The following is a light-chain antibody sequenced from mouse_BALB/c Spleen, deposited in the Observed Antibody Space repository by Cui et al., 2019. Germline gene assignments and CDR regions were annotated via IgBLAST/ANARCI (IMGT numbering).Light chain of an antibody. CDR3: QQYSSYPLT. V-gene: IGKV6-23*01. Sequence: DIVMTQSQNFMSTSVGARVSITCKASQDVGTAVAWYQQKPGQSPKLLIYWASTRHTGVPDRFTGSGSGTDFTLTISNVQSEDLADYFCQQYSSYPLTFGAGTKLELK. CDR1: QDVGTA. CDR2: WAS. J-gene: IGKJ5*01.